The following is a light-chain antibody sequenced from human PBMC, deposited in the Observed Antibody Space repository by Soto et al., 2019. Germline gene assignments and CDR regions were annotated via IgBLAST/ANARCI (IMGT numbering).Light chain of an antibody. J-gene: IGKJ2*01. V-gene: IGKV3-20*01. CDR3: QQYGSSRGYT. CDR1: QSVSSSY. CDR2: GAS. Sequence: EIVLTQSPGTLSLSPGERAILSCRASQSVSSSYLAWYQQKPGQAPRLLIYGASSRATGIPDRFSGSGSGTDFTLTISRLEPEDFAVYYCQQYGSSRGYTFGQGTKLEIK.